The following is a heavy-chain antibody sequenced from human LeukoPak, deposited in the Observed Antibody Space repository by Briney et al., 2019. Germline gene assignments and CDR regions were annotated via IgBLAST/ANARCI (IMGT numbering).Heavy chain of an antibody. CDR3: ARLPRRDGYNDAFDI. V-gene: IGHV4-39*01. Sequence: PSETLSLTCTVSGGSISSTSYYWGWIRQPPGRGLEWIGNIFYGGSTYYNPSLRSRVTISLDASKNQFSLKLTSVTAADTAVYYCARLPRRDGYNDAFDIWGQGTMVTVSS. CDR1: GGSISSTSYY. J-gene: IGHJ3*02. CDR2: IFYGGST. D-gene: IGHD5-24*01.